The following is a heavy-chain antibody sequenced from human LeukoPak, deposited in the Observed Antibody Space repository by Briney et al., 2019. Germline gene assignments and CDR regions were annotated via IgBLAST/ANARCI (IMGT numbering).Heavy chain of an antibody. D-gene: IGHD6-13*01. Sequence: SETLSLTCAVYGGSFSGYYWSWIRQPPGKGLEWIGEINHSGSTNYNPSLKSRVTISVDTSKNQSSLKLSSVTAADTAVYYCARGDSSSSEFDYWGQGTLVTVSS. V-gene: IGHV4-34*01. CDR2: INHSGST. CDR3: ARGDSSSSEFDY. CDR1: GGSFSGYY. J-gene: IGHJ4*02.